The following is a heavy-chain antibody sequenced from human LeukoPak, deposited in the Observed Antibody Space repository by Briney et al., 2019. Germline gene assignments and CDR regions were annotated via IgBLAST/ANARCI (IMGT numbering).Heavy chain of an antibody. D-gene: IGHD3-16*01. V-gene: IGHV3-23*01. J-gene: IGHJ4*02. CDR2: ISGSGGST. CDR1: GFTFSSYA. CDR3: AKGVAYTRGITTYDY. Sequence: PGGSLRLSCAVSGFTFSSYAMSWVRQAPGKGLEWVSAISGSGGSTYYADSVKGRFTISRDNSKNTLYLQMNSLRAEDTAVYYCAKGVAYTRGITTYDYWGQGTLVTVSS.